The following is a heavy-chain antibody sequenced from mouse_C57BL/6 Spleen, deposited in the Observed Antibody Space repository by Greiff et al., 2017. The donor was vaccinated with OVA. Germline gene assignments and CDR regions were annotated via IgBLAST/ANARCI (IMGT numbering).Heavy chain of an antibody. Sequence: DVKLVESGGGLVKPGGSLKLSCAASGFTFSSYTMSWVRQTPETRLEWVATISGGGGNTYYPDSVKGQFTISRDNAKNTLYLQMSSLRSEDTALYYCASNYYYAMDYWGQGTSVTVSS. J-gene: IGHJ4*01. CDR1: GFTFSSYT. D-gene: IGHD1-3*01. V-gene: IGHV5-9*01. CDR3: ASNYYYAMDY. CDR2: ISGGGGNT.